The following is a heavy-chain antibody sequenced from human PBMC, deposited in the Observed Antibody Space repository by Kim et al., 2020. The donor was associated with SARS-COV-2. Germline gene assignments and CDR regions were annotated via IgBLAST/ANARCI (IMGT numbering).Heavy chain of an antibody. CDR1: GFTFSSYS. J-gene: IGHJ4*02. CDR2: ISSSSSYI. Sequence: GGSLRLSCAASGFTFSSYSMNWVRQAPGKGLEWVSSISSSSSYIYYADSVKGRFTISRDNAKNSLYLQMNSLRAEDTAVYYCARDRLPHYYDSTGVYWGQGTLVTVSS. D-gene: IGHD3-22*01. CDR3: ARDRLPHYYDSTGVY. V-gene: IGHV3-21*01.